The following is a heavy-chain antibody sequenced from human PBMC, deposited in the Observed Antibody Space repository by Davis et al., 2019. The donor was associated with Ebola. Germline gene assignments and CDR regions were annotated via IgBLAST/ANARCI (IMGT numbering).Heavy chain of an antibody. Sequence: ASVTVSCKASGYTFTSYGISCVRQAPGQGLEWMGWISAYNGNTNYAQKLQGRVTMTTDTSTSTAYMELRSLRSDDTAVYDCARNGIDGAEDGYWGQGTLVTVSS. CDR2: ISAYNGNT. V-gene: IGHV1-18*01. CDR1: GYTFTSYG. D-gene: IGHD2-15*01. CDR3: ARNGIDGAEDGY. J-gene: IGHJ4*02.